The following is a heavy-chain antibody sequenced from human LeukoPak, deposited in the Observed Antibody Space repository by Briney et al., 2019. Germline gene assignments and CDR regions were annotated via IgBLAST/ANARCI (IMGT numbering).Heavy chain of an antibody. D-gene: IGHD3-10*01. J-gene: IGHJ4*02. CDR1: GGTFSSYA. Sequence: SVKVSCKASGGTFSSYAISWVRQAPGQGLEWMGRIIPIFGIANYAQKFQGRVTITADESTSTAYMELSSLRSEDTAVYYCARPQTQNIGFGELLYGSLDYWGQGTLVTVSS. CDR3: ARPQTQNIGFGELLYGSLDY. V-gene: IGHV1-69*15. CDR2: IIPIFGIA.